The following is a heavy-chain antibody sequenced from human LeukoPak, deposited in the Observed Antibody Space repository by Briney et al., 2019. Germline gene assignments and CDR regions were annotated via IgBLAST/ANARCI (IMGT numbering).Heavy chain of an antibody. J-gene: IGHJ4*02. CDR1: CASFSSYY. D-gene: IGHD5-18*01. Sequence: SQSLSLTCAVDCASFSSYYCSSVRQHPRNWLEWIREINHSGSTTYNPSLKNRVTISVDTSKCQCSLKLSSVTSADTAVYYCARGTWIELWLRRFYFDYWGQGTLVTVSS. CDR3: ARGTWIELWLRRFYFDY. V-gene: IGHV4-34*01. CDR2: INHSGST.